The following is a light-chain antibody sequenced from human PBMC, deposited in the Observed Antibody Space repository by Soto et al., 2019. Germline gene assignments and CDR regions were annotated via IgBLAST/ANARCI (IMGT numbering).Light chain of an antibody. CDR2: EVT. V-gene: IGLV2-23*02. Sequence: QSALTQPASVSGSPGQSITISCTGTSNDIGGHNHVSWYQQHPGNSPKLIIYEVTARPSGISYRFSASQSGTTASLTISGLQGEDEADYYCCSYAGIITWVCGGGTKLTVL. J-gene: IGLJ3*02. CDR1: SNDIGGHNH. CDR3: CSYAGIITWV.